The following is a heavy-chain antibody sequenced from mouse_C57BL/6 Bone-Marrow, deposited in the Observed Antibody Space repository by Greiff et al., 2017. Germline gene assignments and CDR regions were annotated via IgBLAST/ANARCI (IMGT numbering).Heavy chain of an antibody. J-gene: IGHJ1*03. CDR2: NHPNSGST. V-gene: IGHV1-64*01. D-gene: IGHD1-1*01. CDR1: GYTFTSYW. CDR3: ARDTTVVAHWYFDV. Sequence: QVQLKQPGAELVKPGASVKLSCKASGYTFTSYWMHWVKQRPGQGLEWIGMNHPNSGSTNYNEKFKSKATLTVDKSSSTAYMQLSRLTSVDSAVYYCARDTTVVAHWYFDVWGTGTTVTGSS.